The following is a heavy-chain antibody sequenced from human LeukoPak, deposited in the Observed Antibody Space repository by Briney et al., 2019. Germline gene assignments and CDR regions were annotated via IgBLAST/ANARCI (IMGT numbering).Heavy chain of an antibody. D-gene: IGHD6-13*01. CDR1: GFTFSSNA. V-gene: IGHV3-23*01. Sequence: SGGSLRLSCAASGFTFSSNAMGWCRQAPGEGLEWVSAITASAASTYYADSVKGRFTISRDNSKNTLYLQLNTLRAEDTAIYYCAKDRRGPAAGTWYFESWGQGNLVTVSS. CDR3: AKDRRGPAAGTWYFES. CDR2: ITASAAST. J-gene: IGHJ4*02.